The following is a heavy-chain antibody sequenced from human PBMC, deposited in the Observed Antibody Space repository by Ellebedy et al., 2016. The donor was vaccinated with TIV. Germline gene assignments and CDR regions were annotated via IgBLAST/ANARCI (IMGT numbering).Heavy chain of an antibody. D-gene: IGHD6-6*01. CDR3: ARDFRIAARTSPTDY. J-gene: IGHJ4*02. V-gene: IGHV3-33*01. Sequence: PGGSLRLSCAASGFTFSSYGMHWVRQAPGKGLEWVAVIWYDGSNKYYADSVKGRFTISRDNSKNTLYLQMNSLRAEDTAVYYCARDFRIAARTSPTDYWGQGTLVTVSS. CDR2: IWYDGSNK. CDR1: GFTFSSYG.